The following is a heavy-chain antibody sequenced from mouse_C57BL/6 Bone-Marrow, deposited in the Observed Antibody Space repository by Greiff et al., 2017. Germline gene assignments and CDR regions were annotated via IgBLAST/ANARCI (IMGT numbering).Heavy chain of an antibody. V-gene: IGHV4-1*01. Sequence: EVQLVESGGGLVQPGGSLKLSCAASGFAFSRYWMSWVRRAPGKGLEWIGEINPDSSTINYEPYLKVKFIISRDNAKNTLYLQMRKVRSEDTALYYCARPGYDGSSDVAYWGPGTLVTVSA. J-gene: IGHJ3*01. D-gene: IGHD1-1*01. CDR2: INPDSSTI. CDR1: GFAFSRYW. CDR3: ARPGYDGSSDVAY.